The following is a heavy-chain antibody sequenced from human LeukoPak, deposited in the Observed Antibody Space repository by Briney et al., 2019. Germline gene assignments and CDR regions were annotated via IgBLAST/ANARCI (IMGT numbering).Heavy chain of an antibody. CDR3: ARHFDNGDYKKTFDI. V-gene: IGHV4-34*01. Sequence: PSETLSLTCAVYGGSFSGYYWSWIRQPPGKGLEWIGEINHSGSTNYNPSLKSRATISADTSKNHFSLHLRTVTAADTAVYYCARHFDNGDYKKTFDIWGQGTMVTVSS. CDR1: GGSFSGYY. J-gene: IGHJ3*02. CDR2: INHSGST. D-gene: IGHD4-17*01.